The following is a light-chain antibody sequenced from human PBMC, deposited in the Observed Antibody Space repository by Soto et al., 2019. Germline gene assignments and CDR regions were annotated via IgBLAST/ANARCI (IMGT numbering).Light chain of an antibody. J-gene: IGLJ2*01. CDR3: VTWDSGMSEVV. CDR2: DNN. V-gene: IGLV1-51*01. CDR1: SSNIGNNY. Sequence: QSVLTQPPSVSAAPGQTVTISCSGSSSNIGNNYVSWYQHLPGTAPQVLIYDNNKRSSGIPDRFSGSKSGTSATLAISGLHTGDEADYHCVTWDSGMSEVVFGGGTKVTVL.